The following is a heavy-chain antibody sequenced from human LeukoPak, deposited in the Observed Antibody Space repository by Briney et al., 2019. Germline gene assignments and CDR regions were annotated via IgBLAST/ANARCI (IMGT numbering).Heavy chain of an antibody. CDR1: GFTFSSYG. CDR3: AKDSHSSSWYAASTDY. Sequence: PGGSLRLSCAASGFTFSSYGMHWVRQAPGKGLEWVAFIRYDGSNKYYADSAKGRFTISRDNSKNTLYLQMNSLRAEDTAVYYCAKDSHSSSWYAASTDYWGQGTLVTVSS. D-gene: IGHD6-13*01. J-gene: IGHJ4*02. V-gene: IGHV3-30*02. CDR2: IRYDGSNK.